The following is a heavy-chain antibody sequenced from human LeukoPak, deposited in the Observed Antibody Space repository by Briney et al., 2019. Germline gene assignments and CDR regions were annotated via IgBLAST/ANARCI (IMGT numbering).Heavy chain of an antibody. Sequence: PSETLSLTCTVSGGSISSHYWSWIRQPPGKGLEWIGYIYYSGSTNYNPSLKSRVTISVDTSKNQFSLKLSSVTAADTAVYYCARFRDGFLDYWGQGTLVTVSS. J-gene: IGHJ4*02. D-gene: IGHD5-24*01. V-gene: IGHV4-59*11. CDR2: IYYSGST. CDR1: GGSISSHY. CDR3: ARFRDGFLDY.